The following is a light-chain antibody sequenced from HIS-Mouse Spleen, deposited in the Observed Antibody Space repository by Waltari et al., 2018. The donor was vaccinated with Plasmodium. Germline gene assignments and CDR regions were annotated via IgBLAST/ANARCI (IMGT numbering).Light chain of an antibody. V-gene: IGLV3-10*01. CDR1: ALPKTY. J-gene: IGLJ3*02. CDR3: YSTDSSGNHRV. Sequence: SYELTQPPSVSVSPGQTARITRSGDALPKTYAYWYQQKSGQAPVLVIYEDSKRTSGIPERFSGSSSGTMATLTISGAQVEDEADYYCYSTDSSGNHRVFGGGTKLTVL. CDR2: EDS.